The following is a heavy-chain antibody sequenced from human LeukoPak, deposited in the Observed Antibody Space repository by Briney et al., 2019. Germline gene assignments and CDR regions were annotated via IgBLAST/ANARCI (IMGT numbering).Heavy chain of an antibody. Sequence: GGSLRLSCVASGFTFNNYAMSWVRQAPGRGLEWVSAISGSGTGTYYADSVKGRFTISRDKSKNTLYLQMNSLRAEDTALYYCAKRDHVDIASYYYYGMDVWGQGTTVTVS. CDR2: ISGSGTGT. J-gene: IGHJ6*02. CDR3: AKRDHVDIASYYYYGMDV. CDR1: GFTFNNYA. V-gene: IGHV3-23*01. D-gene: IGHD5-12*01.